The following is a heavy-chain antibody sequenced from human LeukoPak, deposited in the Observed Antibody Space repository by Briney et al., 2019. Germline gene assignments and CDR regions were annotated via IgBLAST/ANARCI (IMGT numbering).Heavy chain of an antibody. CDR3: ARHPPMRFTSMIEGAFDI. V-gene: IGHV4-30-2*03. J-gene: IGHJ3*02. Sequence: PSETLSLTCAVSGGSISSGGYSWSWIRQPPGKGLEWIGYIYYSGSTYYNPSLKSRVTISVDTSKNQFSLKLSSVTAADTAVYYCARHPPMRFTSMIEGAFDIWGQGTMVTVSS. CDR1: GGSISSGGYS. CDR2: IYYSGST. D-gene: IGHD3-22*01.